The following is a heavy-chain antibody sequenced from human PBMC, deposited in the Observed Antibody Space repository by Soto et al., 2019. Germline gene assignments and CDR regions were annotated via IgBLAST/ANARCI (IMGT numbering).Heavy chain of an antibody. CDR3: ARERDYGHSSIDY. CDR1: GFTFSSYG. D-gene: IGHD4-17*01. V-gene: IGHV3-33*01. Sequence: QVQLVESGGGVVQPGRSLRLSCAASGFTFSSYGMHWVRHAPGKGLEWVAVIWYDGSNKYYADSVKGRVTISRDHSKNTLYLQMNSLIAEDTAVYYCARERDYGHSSIDYWGQGTLVPVTS. J-gene: IGHJ4*02. CDR2: IWYDGSNK.